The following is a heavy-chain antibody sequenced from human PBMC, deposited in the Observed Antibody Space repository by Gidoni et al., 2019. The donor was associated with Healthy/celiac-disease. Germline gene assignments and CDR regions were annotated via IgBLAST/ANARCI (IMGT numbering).Heavy chain of an antibody. V-gene: IGHV3-43*01. CDR3: AKDIFLGPGSGYYQTTDLNFQH. Sequence: EVQLVESGGVVVHPGGSLRLSCAASGFPFDGHTMHWVRQAPGKGLECVSLISWDGGSTYYADSEKGRFTISRDNSKNSLYLQMNSLRTEDTALYYCAKDIFLGPGSGYYQTTDLNFQHWGQGTLVTVSX. CDR1: GFPFDGHT. J-gene: IGHJ1*01. CDR2: ISWDGGST. D-gene: IGHD3-22*01.